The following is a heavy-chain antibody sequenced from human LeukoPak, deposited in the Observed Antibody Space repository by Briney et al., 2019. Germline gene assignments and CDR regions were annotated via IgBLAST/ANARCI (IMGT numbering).Heavy chain of an antibody. Sequence: PGGSLRLSCAASGFTFSSYGMHWVRQAPGKGLEWVAVIWYDGSNKYYADSVKGRFTISRDNSKNTLYLQMNSLRAEDTAVYYCASGSFWGPGSYAHYYYGMDVWGKGTTVTVSS. V-gene: IGHV3-33*01. CDR2: IWYDGSNK. J-gene: IGHJ6*04. CDR3: ASGSFWGPGSYAHYYYGMDV. CDR1: GFTFSSYG. D-gene: IGHD3-10*01.